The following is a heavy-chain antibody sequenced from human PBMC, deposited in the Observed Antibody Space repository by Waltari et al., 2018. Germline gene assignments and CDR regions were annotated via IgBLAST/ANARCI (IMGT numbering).Heavy chain of an antibody. CDR2: NIPSLGIA. Sequence: QVQLVQSGAEVKKPGSSVKVSCKASGGTFSSYTISWVRQAPGQGLEWMGRNIPSLGIANYAQKFQGRVTITADKSTSTAYMELSSLRSEDTAVYYCARGGSSSDYYYGMDVWGQGTTVTVSS. D-gene: IGHD6-6*01. CDR3: ARGGSSSDYYYGMDV. J-gene: IGHJ6*02. V-gene: IGHV1-69*02. CDR1: GGTFSSYT.